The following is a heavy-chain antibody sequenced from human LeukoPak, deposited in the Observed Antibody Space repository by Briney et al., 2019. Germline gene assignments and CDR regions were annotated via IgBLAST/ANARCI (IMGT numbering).Heavy chain of an antibody. CDR2: FDPEDGET. Sequence: ASVKVSCKVSGYTLTELSMHWVRQAPGKGLEWMGGFDPEDGETIYAQKFQGRVTMTEDTSTDTAYMELSSLRSEDTAVYYCATNGDLRLEERLGYYYYYMDVWGKGTTVTVSS. D-gene: IGHD1-1*01. CDR1: GYTLTELS. CDR3: ATNGDLRLEERLGYYYYYMDV. J-gene: IGHJ6*03. V-gene: IGHV1-24*01.